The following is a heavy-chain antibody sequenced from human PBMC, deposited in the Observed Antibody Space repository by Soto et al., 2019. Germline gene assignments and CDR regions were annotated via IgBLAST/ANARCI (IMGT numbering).Heavy chain of an antibody. CDR3: AGSPSLYSSGLNWFDP. Sequence: SETLSLTCAVYGGSFSGYYWSWIRQPPGKGLEWIGEINHSGSTNYNPSLKSRVTISVDTSKNQFSLKLSSVTAADTAVYYCAGSPSLYSSGLNWFDPWGQGTLVTVSS. CDR2: INHSGST. J-gene: IGHJ5*02. D-gene: IGHD6-19*01. CDR1: GGSFSGYY. V-gene: IGHV4-34*01.